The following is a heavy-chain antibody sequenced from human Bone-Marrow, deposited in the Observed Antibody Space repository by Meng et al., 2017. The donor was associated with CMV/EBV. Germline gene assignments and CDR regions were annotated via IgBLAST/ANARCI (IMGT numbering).Heavy chain of an antibody. CDR2: VSYSGST. Sequence: SETLSLTCSVSGGAISDHFWSWIRQPPGKGLEWIGYVSYSGSTNYNPSLKSRVTISLDTSKNQFSLKLSSVTAADTAVYYCAREHRWSPNWFDPSGQGTLVTVSS. CDR1: GGAISDHF. J-gene: IGHJ5*02. D-gene: IGHD1-26*01. CDR3: AREHRWSPNWFDP. V-gene: IGHV4-59*11.